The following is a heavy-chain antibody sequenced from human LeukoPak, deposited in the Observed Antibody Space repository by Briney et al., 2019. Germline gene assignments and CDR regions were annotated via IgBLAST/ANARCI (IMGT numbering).Heavy chain of an antibody. D-gene: IGHD5-12*01. CDR3: ARQSGGYSGYDHDY. Sequence: PSETLSLTCAVYGGSFIGYYWGWIRQPPGKGLEWIGNIYYSGSTYYNPSLKSRVTISVDTSKNQFSLKLSSVTVADTAVYYCARQSGGYSGYDHDYWGQGTLVTVSS. CDR1: GGSFIGYY. CDR2: IYYSGST. V-gene: IGHV4-34*01. J-gene: IGHJ4*02.